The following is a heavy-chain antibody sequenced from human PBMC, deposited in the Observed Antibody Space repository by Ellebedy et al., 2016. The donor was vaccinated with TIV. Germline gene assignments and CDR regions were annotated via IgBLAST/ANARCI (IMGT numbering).Heavy chain of an antibody. D-gene: IGHD6-19*01. J-gene: IGHJ4*02. CDR2: ISYDGSNK. Sequence: GGSLRLSCAASGFTFSSYAMHWVRQAPGKGLEWVAVISYDGSNKYYADSVKGRFTISRDNSKNTLYLQMNSLRAEDTAVYYCAAGYSGGLYGIDYWGQGTLVIVSS. CDR3: AAGYSGGLYGIDY. V-gene: IGHV3-30-3*01. CDR1: GFTFSSYA.